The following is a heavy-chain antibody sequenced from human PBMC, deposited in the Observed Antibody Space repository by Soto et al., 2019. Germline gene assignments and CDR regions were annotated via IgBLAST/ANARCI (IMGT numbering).Heavy chain of an antibody. CDR1: GVSVGTFF. V-gene: IGHV4-59*02. D-gene: IGHD4-17*01. CDR2: TYGGSA. Sequence: QVQLVESGPGLVRPSETLSLTCTVSGVSVGTFFWSWIRQTPGGGLDVIAYTYGGSAHYNPSLQSRIGVSTDTSKNQFSLQRKSVTAADTAVYFCARARVFGDFPRRFDPWGQGTLVTVST. CDR3: ARARVFGDFPRRFDP. J-gene: IGHJ5*02.